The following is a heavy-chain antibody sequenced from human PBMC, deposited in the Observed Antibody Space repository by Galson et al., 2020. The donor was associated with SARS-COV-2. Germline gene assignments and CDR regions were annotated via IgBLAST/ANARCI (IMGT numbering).Heavy chain of an antibody. CDR2: IYASGST. CDR1: AASISSYY. J-gene: IGHJ5*02. Sequence: SETLSLTCTVSAASISSYYWSWIRQPAGKGLEWIGRIYASGSTHDNTSLKSRVTMSLDTSKNQFSLNLKSVTAADTAVYYCAREVGDPSAGASRWFDPWGRGILVTVSS. D-gene: IGHD2-21*02. CDR3: AREVGDPSAGASRWFDP. V-gene: IGHV4-4*07.